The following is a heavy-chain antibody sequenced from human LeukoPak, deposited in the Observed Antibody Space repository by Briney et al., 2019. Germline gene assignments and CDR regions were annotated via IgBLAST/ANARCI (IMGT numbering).Heavy chain of an antibody. J-gene: IGHJ5*02. CDR3: ARVDGSCSGGSCPSGNWFDP. V-gene: IGHV4-34*01. CDR1: GGSFSGYY. D-gene: IGHD2-15*01. CDR2: INHSGST. Sequence: MSSETLSLTCAVYGGSFSGYYWSWIRQPPGKGLEWIGEINHSGSTNHNPSLKSRVTISVDTSKNQFSLKLNSVTAADTAVYYCARVDGSCSGGSCPSGNWFDPWGQGTLVTVSS.